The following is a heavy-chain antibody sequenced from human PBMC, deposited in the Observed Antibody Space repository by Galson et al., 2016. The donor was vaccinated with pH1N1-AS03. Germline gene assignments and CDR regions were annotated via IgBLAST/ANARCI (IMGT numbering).Heavy chain of an antibody. CDR2: ISNSGGTT. V-gene: IGHV3-23*01. CDR3: AKASAAAGTRNFDY. D-gene: IGHD6-13*01. J-gene: IGHJ4*02. Sequence: SLRLSCAASGFTFSSYAMNWVRQAPGKGLEWVSAISNSGGTTYYADSVKGRFTISRDNSKNTLYLQLNSLRAEDTAVYYCAKASAAAGTRNFDYWGQGTLVTVSS. CDR1: GFTFSSYA.